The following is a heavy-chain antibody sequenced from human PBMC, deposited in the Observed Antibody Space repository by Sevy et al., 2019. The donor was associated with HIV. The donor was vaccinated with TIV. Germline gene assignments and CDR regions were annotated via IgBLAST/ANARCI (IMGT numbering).Heavy chain of an antibody. CDR2: IYSGGST. J-gene: IGHJ4*02. Sequence: GGSLRLSCAASGFTVSSNYMSWVRQAPGKGLEWVSVIYSGGSTYYADSVKGRFTISRDNSKNTLYLQMNSLRAEDTAVYYCARGGIAVAAYFDYWGQRTLVTVSS. V-gene: IGHV3-53*01. CDR1: GFTVSSNY. CDR3: ARGGIAVAAYFDY. D-gene: IGHD6-19*01.